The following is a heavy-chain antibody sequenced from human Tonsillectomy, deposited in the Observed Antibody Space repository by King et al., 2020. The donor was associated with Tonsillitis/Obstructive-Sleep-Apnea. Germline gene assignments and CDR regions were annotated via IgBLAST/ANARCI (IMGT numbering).Heavy chain of an antibody. CDR3: AIQPHYYDSIGYSDCVDP. CDR1: GGSISSSNNY. Sequence: QLQESGPGLVKPSETLSLTCTVSGGSISSSNNYWGWIRQPPGKGLEWIGSIYYSWSTYYNPSLTSRVTISVYTSKKQFSLKLNSVTAADTAVYYCAIQPHYYDSIGYSDCVDPGGQGTLVTVS. V-gene: IGHV4-39*01. CDR2: IYYSWST. D-gene: IGHD3-22*01. J-gene: IGHJ5*02.